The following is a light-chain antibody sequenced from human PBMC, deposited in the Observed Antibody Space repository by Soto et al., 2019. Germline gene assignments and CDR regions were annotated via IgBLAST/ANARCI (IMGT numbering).Light chain of an antibody. CDR3: CSYAGSSTFVV. J-gene: IGLJ2*01. Sequence: QSALTQPASVSGSPGQSITISCTGTSSDVENYNLVSWYQQHPGKAPKLMIYEGSKRPSGVSNRFSGSKSGNTASLTISGLQAEDEADYYCCSYAGSSTFVVFGGGTKLTVL. CDR1: SSDVENYNL. V-gene: IGLV2-23*03. CDR2: EGS.